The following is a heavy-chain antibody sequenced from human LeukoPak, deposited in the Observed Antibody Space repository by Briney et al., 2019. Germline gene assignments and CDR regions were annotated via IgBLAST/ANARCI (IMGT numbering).Heavy chain of an antibody. CDR3: AKDSPGWSYDFWSGYYSDYFDY. J-gene: IGHJ4*02. D-gene: IGHD3-3*01. V-gene: IGHV3-53*01. Sequence: PGGSLRLSCAASGFTVSSTYMSWVRQAPGKGLEWVSIIYSGGSIYYADSVKGRFTISRDNSKNTLYLQMNSLRAEDTAVYYCAKDSPGWSYDFWSGYYSDYFDYWGQGTLVTVSS. CDR2: IYSGGSI. CDR1: GFTVSSTY.